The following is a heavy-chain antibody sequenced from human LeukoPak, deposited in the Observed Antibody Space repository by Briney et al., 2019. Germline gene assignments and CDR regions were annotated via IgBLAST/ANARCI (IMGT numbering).Heavy chain of an antibody. V-gene: IGHV3-7*01. CDR3: TRDRSRAEDD. J-gene: IGHJ4*02. CDR2: INQGGSDK. CDR1: GFTFSGHW. Sequence: GGSLRLSCAASGFTFSGHWMSWVRQAPGKGLEWVANINQGGSDKYYVDPVKGRFTISRDNANNLLHLQMNSLRGEDTAVYYCTRDRSRAEDDWGQGTLVTVSS. D-gene: IGHD1-14*01.